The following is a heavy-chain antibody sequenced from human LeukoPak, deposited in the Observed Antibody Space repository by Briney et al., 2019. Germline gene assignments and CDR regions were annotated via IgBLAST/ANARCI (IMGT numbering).Heavy chain of an antibody. CDR3: GRDALVGYLSFYYMDV. CDR2: ISNSGST. D-gene: IGHD2-15*01. Sequence: PSETLSLTCTVSGGPIISHYWTWIRQSPVKGLEWIGDISNSGSTSYNPSLKSRVTISIDTSKNQFSLKLSSVTAADTAVYYCGRDALVGYLSFYYMDVWGKGTTVIVSS. J-gene: IGHJ6*03. V-gene: IGHV4-59*11. CDR1: GGPIISHY.